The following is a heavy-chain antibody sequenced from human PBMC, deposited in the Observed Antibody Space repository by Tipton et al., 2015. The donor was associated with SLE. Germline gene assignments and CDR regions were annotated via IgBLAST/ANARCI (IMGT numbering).Heavy chain of an antibody. V-gene: IGHV4-34*01. D-gene: IGHD3-3*01. J-gene: IGHJ6*03. Sequence: TLSLTCAVYGGSFSGYYWSWIRQPPGKGLEWIGSIYHDGSTYYNPSLKSRVTISRDTSKNQFSLRVTSVTAADTAVYYCARGVMGFWSYYYMDVWGKGTTVTVSS. CDR3: ARGVMGFWSYYYMDV. CDR1: GGSFSGYY. CDR2: IYHDGST.